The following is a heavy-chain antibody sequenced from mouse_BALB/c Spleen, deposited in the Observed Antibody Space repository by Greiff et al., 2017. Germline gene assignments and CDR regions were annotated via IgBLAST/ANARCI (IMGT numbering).Heavy chain of an antibody. CDR3: ARERDSSGYHYAMDY. J-gene: IGHJ4*01. V-gene: IGHV5-9-4*01. CDR2: ISSGGSYT. Sequence: EVQGVESGGGLVKPGGSLKLSCAASGFTFSSYAMSWVRQSPEKRLEWVAEISSGGSYTYYPDTVTGRFTISRDNAKNTLYLEMSSLRSEDTAMYYCARERDSSGYHYAMDYWGQGTSVTVSS. D-gene: IGHD3-2*01. CDR1: GFTFSSYA.